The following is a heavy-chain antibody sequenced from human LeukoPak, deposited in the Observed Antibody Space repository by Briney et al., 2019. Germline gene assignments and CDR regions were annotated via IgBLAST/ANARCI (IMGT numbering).Heavy chain of an antibody. CDR3: ARAPSGWYFDS. Sequence: PGRSLRLSCAASRFTFSSYAMHWVRQAPGKGLEWVTIISYDGSNKYYADSVKGRFTISRDNSKNTLFLRMNSLRAEDTGLYYCARAPSGWYFDSWGQGTLVTVSS. CDR2: ISYDGSNK. D-gene: IGHD6-19*01. J-gene: IGHJ4*02. V-gene: IGHV3-30*14. CDR1: RFTFSSYA.